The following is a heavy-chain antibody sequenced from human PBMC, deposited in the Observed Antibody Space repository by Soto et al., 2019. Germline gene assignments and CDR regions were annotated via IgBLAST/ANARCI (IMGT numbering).Heavy chain of an antibody. CDR2: ISEDGSIK. J-gene: IGHJ4*02. D-gene: IGHD3-10*02. CDR1: GFTFNSYT. Sequence: PGGSLRLSCGASGFTFNSYTMHWVRQAPGKGLEWVAVISEDGSIKDYADSVKGRFTISRDNSKKTLYLRINSLRADDTAVYYCARPPLIRWQKPITLAARHELYSGYFDFWGQGTLVTVSS. V-gene: IGHV3-30-3*01. CDR3: ARPPLIRWQKPITLAARHELYSGYFDF.